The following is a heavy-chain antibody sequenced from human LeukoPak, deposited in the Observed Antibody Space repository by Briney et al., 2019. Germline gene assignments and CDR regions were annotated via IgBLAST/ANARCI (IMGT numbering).Heavy chain of an antibody. J-gene: IGHJ6*04. CDR2: ISYDGSNK. V-gene: IGHV3-30*04. CDR1: GFTFSSYA. D-gene: IGHD2-2*01. CDR3: ARDDIVVVPAAMERYYYYYYGMDV. Sequence: GGSLRLSCAASGFTFSSYAMHWVRQAPGKGLEWVAVISYDGSNKYYADSVKGRLTISRDNSKNTLYLQMNSLRAEDTAVYYCARDDIVVVPAAMERYYYYYYGMDVWGKGTTVTVSS.